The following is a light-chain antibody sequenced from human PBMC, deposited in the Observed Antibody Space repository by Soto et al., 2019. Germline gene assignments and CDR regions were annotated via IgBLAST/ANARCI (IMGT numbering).Light chain of an antibody. Sequence: DIQMTQSPSNLSGSVGDRVTITCRASQNISSWLAWYQPKPGKATKLLIYKASTLKSGVPSRFSCSGSGTEFTLTISSLQPDDFATYYCQHYNNDSEAFGQGTKGEL. CDR1: QNISSW. J-gene: IGKJ1*01. CDR2: KAS. V-gene: IGKV1-5*03. CDR3: QHYNNDSEA.